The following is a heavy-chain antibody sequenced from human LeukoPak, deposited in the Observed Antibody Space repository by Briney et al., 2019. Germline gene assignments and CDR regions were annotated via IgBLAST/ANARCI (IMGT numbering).Heavy chain of an antibody. Sequence: SETLSLTCAVYGASLSDYYWSWIRQPPGMGLEWIGKIDHIGVTKYNPSLKGRVTISRDTSKNQFSLDLTSVTAADTAVYYCATTSQLGSYNWFDPWGQGTLVTVSS. J-gene: IGHJ5*02. D-gene: IGHD6-6*01. CDR2: IDHIGVT. CDR3: ATTSQLGSYNWFDP. CDR1: GASLSDYY. V-gene: IGHV4-34*01.